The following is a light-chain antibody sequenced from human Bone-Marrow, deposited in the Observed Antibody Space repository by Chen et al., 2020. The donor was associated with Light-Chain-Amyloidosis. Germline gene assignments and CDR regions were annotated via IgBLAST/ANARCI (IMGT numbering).Light chain of an antibody. V-gene: IGLV3-21*02. CDR2: DDS. CDR3: QVWDRSSDRPV. Sequence: SYVLTQPSSVSVAPGQTATIAWGGNNIGSTSVHWYQQTPGQAPLLVVYDDSDRPSGIPERLSGSNSGNTANLTSSRVEAGDEADYYCQVWDRSSDRPVFGGGTKLTVL. J-gene: IGLJ3*02. CDR1: NIGSTS.